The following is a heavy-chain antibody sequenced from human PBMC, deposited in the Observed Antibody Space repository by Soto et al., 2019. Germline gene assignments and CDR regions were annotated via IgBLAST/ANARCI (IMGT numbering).Heavy chain of an antibody. D-gene: IGHD3-10*01. V-gene: IGHV3-66*01. Sequence: EVQVLESGGGLVQPGGSLRLSCAASGFTVSSSYMTWVRQAPGKGLEWVSVIYSAGNTYYADSVKGRFTISRDNSKNTVYLQMYSLRAEDTAVYYCAIITFGTYGMDVWGQGTTVTVSS. CDR3: AIITFGTYGMDV. CDR2: IYSAGNT. J-gene: IGHJ6*02. CDR1: GFTVSSSY.